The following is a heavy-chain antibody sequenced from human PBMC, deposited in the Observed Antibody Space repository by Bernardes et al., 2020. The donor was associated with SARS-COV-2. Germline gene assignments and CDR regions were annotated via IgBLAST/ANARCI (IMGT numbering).Heavy chain of an antibody. V-gene: IGHV3-23*01. CDR1: GFTFSSYA. D-gene: IGHD2-15*01. J-gene: IGHJ6*02. CDR2: ISGSGGST. CDR3: AKAHSYCSGGSCYSDYYYYYGMDV. Sequence: GGSLRLSCAASGFTFSSYAMSWVRQAPGKGLEWVSAISGSGGSTYYADSVKGRFTISRDNSKNTLYLQMNSLRAEDTAVYYCAKAHSYCSGGSCYSDYYYYYGMDVWGQGTTVTVSS.